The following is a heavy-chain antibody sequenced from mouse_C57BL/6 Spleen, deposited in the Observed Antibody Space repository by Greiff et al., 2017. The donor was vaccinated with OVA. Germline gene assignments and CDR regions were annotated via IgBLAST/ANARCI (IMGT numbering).Heavy chain of an antibody. CDR2: IYPGDGDT. Sequence: QVQLKQSGPELVKPGASVKISCKASGSAFSSSWMNWVNQRPGKGLDWIGQIYPGDGDTNYYGKFEGKSTLTADKSSSTAYMQLSSLSSDDSAGYFCASYYSNAMGYWGQGTSVTVSS. CDR1: GSAFSSSW. CDR3: ASYYSNAMGY. D-gene: IGHD2-5*01. V-gene: IGHV1-82*01. J-gene: IGHJ4*01.